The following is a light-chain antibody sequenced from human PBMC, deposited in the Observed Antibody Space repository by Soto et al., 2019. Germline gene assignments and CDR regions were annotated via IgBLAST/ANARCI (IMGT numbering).Light chain of an antibody. CDR2: AAS. Sequence: IQLSQSPSSLSASVGDRVTITCRASQGISSYLAWYQQRPGKAPKLLIYAASSLQSGVPSRFSGSGSGTDFTLTIRSLQTEDFATYYCQQSYSTLALTFGGGNTGDTK. CDR3: QQSYSTLALT. J-gene: IGKJ4*01. V-gene: IGKV1-39*01. CDR1: QGISSY.